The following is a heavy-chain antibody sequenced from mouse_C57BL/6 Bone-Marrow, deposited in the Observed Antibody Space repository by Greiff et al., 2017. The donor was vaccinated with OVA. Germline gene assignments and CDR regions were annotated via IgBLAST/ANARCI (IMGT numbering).Heavy chain of an antibody. CDR3: ARRANFLYYYAMDY. D-gene: IGHD4-1*01. CDR1: GYTFTSYW. J-gene: IGHJ4*01. Sequence: QVQLKQPGAELVMPGASVKLSCKASGYTFTSYWMHWVKQRPGQGLEWIGEIDPSDSYTNYNQKFKGKSTLTVDKSSSTAYMQLSSLTSEDSAVYYCARRANFLYYYAMDYWGQGTSVTVSS. V-gene: IGHV1-69*01. CDR2: IDPSDSYT.